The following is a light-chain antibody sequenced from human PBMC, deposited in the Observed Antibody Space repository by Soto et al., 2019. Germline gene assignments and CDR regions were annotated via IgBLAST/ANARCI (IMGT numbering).Light chain of an antibody. Sequence: QSVLTQPASVSGSPGQSITISCTGTSSDVGSYSLVSWYQQHPGKAPKLMIYEGSKRPSGVSNRFSGSKSGNTASLTISGLQAEDGADYYCCSYAGSSTFFGTGTKVXVL. J-gene: IGLJ1*01. CDR1: SSDVGSYSL. V-gene: IGLV2-23*03. CDR2: EGS. CDR3: CSYAGSSTF.